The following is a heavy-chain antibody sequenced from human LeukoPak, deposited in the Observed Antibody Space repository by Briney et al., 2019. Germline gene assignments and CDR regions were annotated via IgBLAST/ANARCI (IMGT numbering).Heavy chain of an antibody. V-gene: IGHV4-39*01. CDR2: IYYSGST. CDR3: ARIFVVVPAAMFDRDYYYYYYMDV. J-gene: IGHJ6*03. Sequence: PSETLSPTCTVSGGSISSSSYYWGWIRQPPGKGLEWIGSIYYSGSTYYNPSLKSRVTISVDTSKNQFSLKLSSVTAADTAVYYCARIFVVVPAAMFDRDYYYYYYMDVWGKGTTVTISS. CDR1: GGSISSSSYY. D-gene: IGHD2-2*01.